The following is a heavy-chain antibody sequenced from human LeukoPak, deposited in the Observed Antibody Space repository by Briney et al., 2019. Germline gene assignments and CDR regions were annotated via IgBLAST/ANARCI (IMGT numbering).Heavy chain of an antibody. CDR3: ARRGYCSSTSCYLGWFDP. CDR2: IYHSGST. Sequence: SETLSLTCAVSGYSISSGYYWGWIRPPPGKGLEWIGSIYHSGSTYYNPSLKSRVTISVDTSKNQFSLKLSSVTAADTAVYYCARRGYCSSTSCYLGWFDPWGQGTLVTVSS. D-gene: IGHD2-2*01. CDR1: GYSISSGYY. V-gene: IGHV4-38-2*01. J-gene: IGHJ5*02.